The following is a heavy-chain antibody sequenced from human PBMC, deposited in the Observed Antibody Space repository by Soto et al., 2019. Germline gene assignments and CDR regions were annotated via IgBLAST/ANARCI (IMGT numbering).Heavy chain of an antibody. Sequence: QVQLQESGPGLVKPSQTLSLICTVSGGSISSGNYYWTWIRQHPGKGLEWIGYIYYSGGTHYNPSLKSRISISADTSKNHFSLRLWSVTGADSAVYFCARGLRYYDSFYFDYWGQGTLVTVSS. CDR1: GGSISSGNYY. CDR2: IYYSGGT. CDR3: ARGLRYYDSFYFDY. V-gene: IGHV4-31*03. J-gene: IGHJ4*02. D-gene: IGHD3-22*01.